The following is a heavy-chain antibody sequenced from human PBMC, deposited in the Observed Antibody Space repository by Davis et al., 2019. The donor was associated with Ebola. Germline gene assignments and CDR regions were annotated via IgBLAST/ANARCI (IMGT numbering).Heavy chain of an antibody. CDR1: SYSLMSHA. CDR3: ARDGNPEFDY. J-gene: IGHJ4*02. V-gene: IGHV7-4-1*02. Sequence: AASVKVSCNASSYSLMSHAMNWVRQAPGQRPEWMGWINSHTGNPTYAQGFTGRLVFSLDTSVSTAYLQISSLKAEDTAVYYCARDGNPEFDYWGQGTLVTVSS. CDR2: INSHTGNP. D-gene: IGHD1-1*01.